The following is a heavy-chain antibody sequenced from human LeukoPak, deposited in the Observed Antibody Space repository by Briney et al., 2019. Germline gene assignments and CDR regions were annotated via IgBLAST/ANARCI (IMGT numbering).Heavy chain of an antibody. CDR2: IIPIFGTA. CDR1: GGTFSSYA. CDR3: ATDLPPYYYVRGTPFDI. V-gene: IGHV1-69*06. D-gene: IGHD3-10*02. Sequence: APVKVSCKASGGTFSSYAISWVRQAPGQGLEWMGGIIPIFGTANYAQKFQGRVTITADKSTSTAYMELSSLRSEDTAVYYCATDLPPYYYVRGTPFDIWGQGTLVTVSS. J-gene: IGHJ3*02.